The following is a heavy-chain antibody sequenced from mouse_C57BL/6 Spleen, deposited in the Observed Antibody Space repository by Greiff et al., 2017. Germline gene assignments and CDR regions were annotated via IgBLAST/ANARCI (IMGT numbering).Heavy chain of an antibody. CDR3: ARGYFDV. V-gene: IGHV3-6*01. J-gene: IGHJ1*03. Sequence: EVQLQQSGPGLVKPSQSLSLTCSVTGYSITSGYYWNWIRQFPGNKLEWMGYISYDGSNNYNPSLKNRISITRDTSKNQFFLKLNSVTTEDTATYYCARGYFDVWGTGTTVTVSS. CDR2: ISYDGSN. CDR1: GYSITSGYY.